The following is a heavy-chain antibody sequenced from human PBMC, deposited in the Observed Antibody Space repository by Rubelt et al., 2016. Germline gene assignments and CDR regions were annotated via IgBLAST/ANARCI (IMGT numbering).Heavy chain of an antibody. Sequence: QVQLVQSGAEVKKPGASVKVSCKASGYTFSKYGISWVRQAPGQGLEWMGWISVNSGDTKYAQKLQGRVTMTTDSSTRTAYMELTSLRSDDTAVYSGARATNWNYAFDIWGQGTMVTVSS. CDR3: ARATNWNYAFDI. V-gene: IGHV1-18*01. J-gene: IGHJ3*02. CDR2: ISVNSGDT. CDR1: GYTFSKYG. D-gene: IGHD1-7*01.